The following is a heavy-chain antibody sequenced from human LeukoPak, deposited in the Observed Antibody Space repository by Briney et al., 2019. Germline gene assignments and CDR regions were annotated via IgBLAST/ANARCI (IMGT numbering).Heavy chain of an antibody. D-gene: IGHD1-14*01. CDR2: INHSGST. V-gene: IGHV4-34*01. Sequence: SETLSLTCAGYGGSFSGYYWSLIRQPPGNGLDLIGEINHSGSTNYNPSLKSRVTISVDTSKNQFSLKLSSVTAADTAVYYCASGTGPTPLYYFDYWGQGTLVTVSS. CDR3: ASGTGPTPLYYFDY. CDR1: GGSFSGYY. J-gene: IGHJ4*02.